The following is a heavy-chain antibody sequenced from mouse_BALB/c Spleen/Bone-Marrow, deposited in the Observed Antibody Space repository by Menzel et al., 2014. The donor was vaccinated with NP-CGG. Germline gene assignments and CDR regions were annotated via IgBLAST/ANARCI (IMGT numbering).Heavy chain of an antibody. J-gene: IGHJ2*01. CDR2: IDPANGNT. CDR3: ANFGPFDY. V-gene: IGHV14-3*02. CDR1: GFNIKDTY. Sequence: EVQLQQSGAELVKPGASVKLSCTASGFNIKDTYMHWVKQRPKQGLEWIGRIDPANGNTRYDPKFQGKATITADTSSNTAYLQLSSLTSEDTAVYYCANFGPFDYWGPGTTLTVSS.